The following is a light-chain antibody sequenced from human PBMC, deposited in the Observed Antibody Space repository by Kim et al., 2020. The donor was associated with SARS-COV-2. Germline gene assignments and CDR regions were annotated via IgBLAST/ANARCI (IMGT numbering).Light chain of an antibody. Sequence: VALGQTFRITCQADSLSSYFATCYQQKSGQAPLLLIYGKNSRPSGIPDRFSGSSSGNTASLTITRTQAGDEADYYCNSRDSNDNVVFGGGTQLTVL. V-gene: IGLV3-19*01. CDR1: SLSSYF. J-gene: IGLJ2*01. CDR2: GKN. CDR3: NSRDSNDNVV.